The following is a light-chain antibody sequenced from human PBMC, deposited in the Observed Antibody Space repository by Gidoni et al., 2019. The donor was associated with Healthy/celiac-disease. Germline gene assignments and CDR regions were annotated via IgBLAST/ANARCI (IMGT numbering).Light chain of an antibody. CDR2: GAS. Sequence: EIVMTQSPATLSVSPGERATLSCRASQSVSSNLAWYQQKPGQAPRHLIDGASTRATGIPARFSGSGSGTEFTLTISSLQSEDFAVYYCQQYNNWPPLMYTFGQGTKLEIK. J-gene: IGKJ2*01. V-gene: IGKV3-15*01. CDR3: QQYNNWPPLMYT. CDR1: QSVSSN.